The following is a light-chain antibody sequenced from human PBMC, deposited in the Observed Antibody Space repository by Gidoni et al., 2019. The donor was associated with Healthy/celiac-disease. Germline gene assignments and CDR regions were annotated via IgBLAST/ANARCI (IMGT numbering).Light chain of an antibody. J-gene: IGLJ1*01. Sequence: SYELTQPPSVSVSPGQTARITCSGDALPKHYADWYQQKPGQAPVLVIYKDSERPSGIPERFSGSSSGTTVTLTISGVQAEDEADYYCQSADSSGTYEVFGTGTKVTVL. CDR1: ALPKHY. V-gene: IGLV3-25*02. CDR2: KDS. CDR3: QSADSSGTYEV.